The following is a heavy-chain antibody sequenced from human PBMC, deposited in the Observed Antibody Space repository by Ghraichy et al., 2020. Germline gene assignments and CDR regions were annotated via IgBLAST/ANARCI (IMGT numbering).Heavy chain of an antibody. CDR2: IWYDGSNK. V-gene: IGHV3-33*01. J-gene: IGHJ4*02. Sequence: GGSLRLSCAASGFTFSSYGMHWVRQAPGKGLEWVAVIWYDGSNKYYADSVKGRFTISRDNSKNTLYLQMNSLRAEDTAVYYCARDGNIVVVTAILDYWGQGTLVTVSS. CDR3: ARDGNIVVVTAILDY. CDR1: GFTFSSYG. D-gene: IGHD2-21*02.